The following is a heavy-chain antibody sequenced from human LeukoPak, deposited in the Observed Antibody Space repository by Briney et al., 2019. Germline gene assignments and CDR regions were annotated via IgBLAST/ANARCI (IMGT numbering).Heavy chain of an antibody. V-gene: IGHV4-39*01. D-gene: IGHD6-13*01. CDR2: IYYSGST. J-gene: IGHJ6*03. Sequence: PSETLSLTCTVSGGSISSSSYYWGWIRQPPGKGLEWIGSIYYSGSTYYNPSLKSRVTISVDTSKNQFSLKLSSVTAADTAVYYCARLFRPAAGYYYYYYMDVWGKGTTVTISS. CDR3: ARLFRPAAGYYYYYYMDV. CDR1: GGSISSSSYY.